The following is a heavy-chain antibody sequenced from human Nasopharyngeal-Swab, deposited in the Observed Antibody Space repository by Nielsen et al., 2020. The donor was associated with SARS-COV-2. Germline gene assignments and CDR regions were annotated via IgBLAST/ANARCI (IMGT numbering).Heavy chain of an antibody. J-gene: IGHJ4*02. V-gene: IGHV3-33*01. D-gene: IGHD4-17*01. CDR2: IWYDGSNK. CDR3: ARENDYADEYYFDY. CDR1: GFTFSSYG. Sequence: GESLKTPCAASGFTFSSYGMHWVRQAPGKGLEWVAVIWYDGSNKYYADSVKGRFTISRDNSKNTLYLQMNSLRAEDTAVYYCARENDYADEYYFDYWGQGTLVTVSS.